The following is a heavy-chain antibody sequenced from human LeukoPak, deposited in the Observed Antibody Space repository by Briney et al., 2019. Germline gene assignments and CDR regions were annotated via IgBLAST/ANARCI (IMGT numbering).Heavy chain of an antibody. CDR3: AKTGDYYYYYMDV. Sequence: GGSLRLSCAASGFTFSSYWMSWVRQAPGKGLEWVANIKQDGSEKYYVDSVKGRFTISGDNAKNSLYLQMNSLRAEDTAVYYCAKTGDYYYYYMDVWGKGTTVTVSS. CDR2: IKQDGSEK. V-gene: IGHV3-7*01. CDR1: GFTFSSYW. D-gene: IGHD1-26*01. J-gene: IGHJ6*03.